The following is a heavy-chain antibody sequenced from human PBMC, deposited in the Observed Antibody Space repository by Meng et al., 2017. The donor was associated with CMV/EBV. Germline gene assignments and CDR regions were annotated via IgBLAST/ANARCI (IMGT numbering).Heavy chain of an antibody. J-gene: IGHJ4*02. CDR2: IYSGGSST. V-gene: IGHV3-23*03. Sequence: GESLKISCAASGFTFSSYAMSWVRQAPGKGPEWVSVIYSGGSSTYYADSVKGRFTISRDNSKNTLYLQMNSLRAEDTAVYYCAKGLWAVAARGYWGQGTLVTVSS. CDR1: GFTFSSYA. D-gene: IGHD6-6*01. CDR3: AKGLWAVAARGY.